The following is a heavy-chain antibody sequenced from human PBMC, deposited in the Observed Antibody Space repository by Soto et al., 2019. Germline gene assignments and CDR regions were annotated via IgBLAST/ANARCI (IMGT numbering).Heavy chain of an antibody. CDR3: ARGDSTDCSNGVCSFFYNHDMDV. CDR1: GYSFTDYH. Sequence: ASVKVSCKASGYSFTDYHIHWVRQAPGQGLEWLGRINPKSGGTSTAQKFQGWVTMTTDTSISTASMELTRLTSDDTAIHYCARGDSTDCSNGVCSFFYNHDMDVWGQGTTVTVSS. V-gene: IGHV1-2*04. D-gene: IGHD2-8*01. CDR2: INPKSGGT. J-gene: IGHJ6*02.